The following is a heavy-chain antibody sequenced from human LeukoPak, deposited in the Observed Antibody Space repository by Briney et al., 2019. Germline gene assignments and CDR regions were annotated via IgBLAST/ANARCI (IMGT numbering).Heavy chain of an antibody. J-gene: IGHJ4*02. Sequence: PGGSLRLSCAASRFTVSSNYMTWVRQAAGKGLEWVSVIYSGGSTYYADSVKGRFTISRDNSKNTLYLQMNSLRAEDTAVYYCARVRDKGSYPRMQYAAGLDYWGQGTLVTVSS. CDR1: RFTVSSNY. D-gene: IGHD1-26*01. V-gene: IGHV3-66*01. CDR3: ARVRDKGSYPRMQYAAGLDY. CDR2: IYSGGST.